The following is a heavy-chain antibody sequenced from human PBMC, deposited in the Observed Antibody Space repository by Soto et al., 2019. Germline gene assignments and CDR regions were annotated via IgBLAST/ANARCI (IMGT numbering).Heavy chain of an antibody. D-gene: IGHD1-26*01. CDR2: IYYSGST. V-gene: IGHV4-59*01. Sequence: SETLSLTCTVSGGSIIGYYCIFIRQPPGEGLEWIVHIYYSGSTNYNPSLKSRLTISVDTSKNQFSLKLNSVTAADTAVYFCARDRLMTLSYYAFDYWGQGTLVTVSS. CDR1: GGSIIGYY. CDR3: ARDRLMTLSYYAFDY. J-gene: IGHJ4*02.